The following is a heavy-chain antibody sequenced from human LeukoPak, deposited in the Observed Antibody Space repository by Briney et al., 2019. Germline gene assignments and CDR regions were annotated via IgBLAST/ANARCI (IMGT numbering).Heavy chain of an antibody. V-gene: IGHV1-18*01. CDR1: GYTFTSYG. CDR2: ISAYNGNT. D-gene: IGHD3-22*01. CDR3: ARGRGGRGYYDSSGYYRDAFDI. J-gene: IGHJ3*02. Sequence: ASVKVSCKASGYTFTSYGISWVRQAPGQGLEWMGWISAYNGNTNYAQKLQGRVTMTTDTSTSTAYMELRSLRSDDTAVYYCARGRGGRGYYDSSGYYRDAFDIWGQGTMVTVSS.